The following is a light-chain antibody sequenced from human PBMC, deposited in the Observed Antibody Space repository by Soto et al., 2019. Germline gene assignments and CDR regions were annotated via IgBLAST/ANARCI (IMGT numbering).Light chain of an antibody. Sequence: EIVMTQSPVTLSLSPGDTATLSCRASQTITSNLAWYQQKPGQPPRLLIYGASTRAAGITTRFSGSESGTEFTLTRANQQSEGFAVYNCQQYSIWVTFGGGTQIEI. CDR1: QTITSN. CDR2: GAS. CDR3: QQYSIWVT. J-gene: IGKJ4*01. V-gene: IGKV3-15*01.